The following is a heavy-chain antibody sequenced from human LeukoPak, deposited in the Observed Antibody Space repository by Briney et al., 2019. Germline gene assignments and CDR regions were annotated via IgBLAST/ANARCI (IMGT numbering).Heavy chain of an antibody. CDR2: IKQDGSEK. V-gene: IGHV3-7*03. CDR3: VKGITSYYDSSGYSYIAYFDF. J-gene: IGHJ4*02. Sequence: GGSLRLSCAASGFTFSSYWMSWVRQAPGKGLEWVANIKQDGSEKYYVDSVKGRFTISRDNAKNSLYLQMNDLRAEDTALYYCVKGITSYYDSSGYSYIAYFDFWGQGTLVTVSS. CDR1: GFTFSSYW. D-gene: IGHD3-22*01.